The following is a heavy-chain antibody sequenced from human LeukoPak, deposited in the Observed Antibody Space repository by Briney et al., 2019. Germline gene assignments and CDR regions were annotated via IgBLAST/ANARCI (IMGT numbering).Heavy chain of an antibody. V-gene: IGHV4-61*02. D-gene: IGHD3-10*01. CDR3: ARDRNYYGSGSYIPFDY. CDR2: IYTSGST. CDR1: GGSISSGSYY. J-gene: IGHJ4*02. Sequence: SETLSLTCTVSGGSISSGSYYWSWIRQPAGKGLEWIGRIYTSGSTNYNPSLKSRVTISVDTSKNQFSLKLSSVTAADTAVYYCARDRNYYGSGSYIPFDYWGQGTLVTVSS.